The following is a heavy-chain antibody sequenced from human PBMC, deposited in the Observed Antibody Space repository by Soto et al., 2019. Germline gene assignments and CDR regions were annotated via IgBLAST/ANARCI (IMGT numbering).Heavy chain of an antibody. CDR1: GGTFSSYA. J-gene: IGHJ6*02. Sequence: QVQLVQSGAEVKKPGSSVKVSCKASGGTFSSYAISWVRQAPGQGLEWMGGIIPIFGTANYAQKFQGRVTITADESTSTDYMELSSLRSEDTAVYYCATEGLAGLQSDYYGMDVWGQGTTVTVSS. CDR2: IIPIFGTA. V-gene: IGHV1-69*01. CDR3: ATEGLAGLQSDYYGMDV. D-gene: IGHD4-4*01.